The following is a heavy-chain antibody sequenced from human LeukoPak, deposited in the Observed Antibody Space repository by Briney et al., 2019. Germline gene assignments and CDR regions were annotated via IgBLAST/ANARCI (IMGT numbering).Heavy chain of an antibody. CDR2: ISSSSSYI. V-gene: IGHV3-21*01. CDR3: AKDRALAGLEGYFDY. D-gene: IGHD3-10*01. J-gene: IGHJ4*02. Sequence: GGSLRLSCAASGFTFSSYSMNWVRQAPGKGLEWVSSISSSSSYIYYADSVKGRFTISRDNAKNSLYLQMNSLRAEDTAVYYCAKDRALAGLEGYFDYWGQGTLVTVSS. CDR1: GFTFSSYS.